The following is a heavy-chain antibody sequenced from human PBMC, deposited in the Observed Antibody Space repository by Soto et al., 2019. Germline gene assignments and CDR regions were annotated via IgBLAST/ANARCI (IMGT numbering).Heavy chain of an antibody. CDR2: TSGSGGST. J-gene: IGHJ3*02. V-gene: IGHV3-23*01. CDR3: AKDSYGNDAFDI. CDR1: GFTFSSYA. Sequence: GGSLRLSCAASGFTFSSYAMSWVRQAPGKGLEWVSATSGSGGSTYYADSVKGRFTISRDNSKNTLYLQMDSLRAEDTAVYYCAKDSYGNDAFDIWGQGTMVNVS. D-gene: IGHD5-18*01.